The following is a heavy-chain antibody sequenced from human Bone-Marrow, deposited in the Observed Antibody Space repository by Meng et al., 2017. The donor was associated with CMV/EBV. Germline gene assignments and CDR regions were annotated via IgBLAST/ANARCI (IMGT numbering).Heavy chain of an antibody. CDR1: GFTLSDYD. Sequence: GRSLRLSCAAPGFTLSDYDMTWIRQAPGKGLEWVSYISKSGGPRFYADSVRGRFTISRDNTKNSLYLQMNSLRGEDTAVYFCGGGNHFFAMDVWGQGTTVTVSS. V-gene: IGHV3-11*01. D-gene: IGHD4-23*01. J-gene: IGHJ6*02. CDR2: ISKSGGPR. CDR3: GGGNHFFAMDV.